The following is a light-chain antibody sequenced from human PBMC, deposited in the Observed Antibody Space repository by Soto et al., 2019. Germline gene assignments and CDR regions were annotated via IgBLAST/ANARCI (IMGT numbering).Light chain of an antibody. J-gene: IGKJ2*01. V-gene: IGKV1-9*01. CDR3: HHYSNWPPYT. CDR2: PAS. CDR1: QDISTS. Sequence: DIQLTQSPSFLSASVGDRVTVSCRASQDISTSLAWFQQKAGKVPQLLVYPASTLQDGVPSRFSGSGSGTYFTLTINNLQAEDFATYYCHHYSNWPPYTFGQGTKLEIK.